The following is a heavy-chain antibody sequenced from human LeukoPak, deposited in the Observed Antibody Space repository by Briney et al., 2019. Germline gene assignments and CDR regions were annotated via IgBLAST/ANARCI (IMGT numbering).Heavy chain of an antibody. Sequence: SVKVSCKASGGTFSSYAISWVRQAPGQGLEWMGRIIPILGIANYAQKFQGRITITADKSTSTAYMELSSLRSEDTAVYYCAGMSTAPLNWFDPWGQGTLVTVSS. CDR2: IIPILGIA. CDR3: AGMSTAPLNWFDP. V-gene: IGHV1-69*04. D-gene: IGHD4-17*01. CDR1: GGTFSSYA. J-gene: IGHJ5*02.